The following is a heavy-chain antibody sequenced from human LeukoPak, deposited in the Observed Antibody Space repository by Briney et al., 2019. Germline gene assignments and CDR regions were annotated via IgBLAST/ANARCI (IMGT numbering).Heavy chain of an antibody. CDR3: ARAGGYGLIDY. CDR1: GGSISSYY. CDR2: IYYSGST. D-gene: IGHD5-18*01. J-gene: IGHJ4*02. Sequence: SETLSLTRTVSGGSISSYYWSWIRQPPGKGLEWIGYIYYSGSTNYNPSLKSRVTISVDTSKNQFSLKVGSMTAADTAVYYCARAGGYGLIDYWGQGTMVTVSS. V-gene: IGHV4-59*12.